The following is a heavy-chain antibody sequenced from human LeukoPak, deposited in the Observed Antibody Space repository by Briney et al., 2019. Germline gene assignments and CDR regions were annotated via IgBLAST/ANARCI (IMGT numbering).Heavy chain of an antibody. CDR1: GFTFSDYY. D-gene: IGHD3-3*01. Sequence: GGSLRLSCAASGFTFSDYYMSWIRQAPGEGLEWVSYISSSGSTIYYADSVKGRFTISRDNAKNSLYLQMNSLRAEDTAVYYCARGGLPTYYDFWSGYYLDYWGQGTLVTVSS. CDR3: ARGGLPTYYDFWSGYYLDY. CDR2: ISSSGSTI. V-gene: IGHV3-11*01. J-gene: IGHJ4*02.